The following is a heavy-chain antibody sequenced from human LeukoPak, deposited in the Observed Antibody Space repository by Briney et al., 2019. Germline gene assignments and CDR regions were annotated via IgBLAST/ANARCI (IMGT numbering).Heavy chain of an antibody. D-gene: IGHD2-21*01. CDR3: ARGAGVSHYYYYAMDI. CDR2: IYPGGST. J-gene: IGHJ6*02. CDR1: GFTFSSYW. V-gene: IGHV3-66*02. Sequence: GGSLRLSCAASGFTFSSYWMHWVRQAPGRGLEWVAAIYPGGSTYYADSVRGRFTISRDKSKNTLYLQMNTLGAEETAVYYCARGAGVSHYYYYAMDIWGQGTTVTVSS.